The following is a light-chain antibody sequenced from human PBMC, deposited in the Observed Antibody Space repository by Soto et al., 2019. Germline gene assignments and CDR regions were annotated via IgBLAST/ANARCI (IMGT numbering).Light chain of an antibody. V-gene: IGKV3-15*01. Sequence: EVMMTQTPATLSLSPGERATISCRASQSVISNLAWYQHKPGQAASLLIHGASTRATGIPARFSGSGSGTEFTLTISSLQSEDFAVYYCQQYNKWPLTFGGGTKVEIK. CDR3: QQYNKWPLT. CDR2: GAS. J-gene: IGKJ4*01. CDR1: QSVISN.